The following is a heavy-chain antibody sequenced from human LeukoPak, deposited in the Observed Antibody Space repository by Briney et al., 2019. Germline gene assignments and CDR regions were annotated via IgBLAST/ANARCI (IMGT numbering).Heavy chain of an antibody. V-gene: IGHV5-51*01. J-gene: IGHJ4*02. CDR2: IYPGDSDT. D-gene: IGHD1-1*01. CDR1: GYSFISYW. Sequence: PGESLKISCKGSGYSFISYWIVWGRQMPGKGLEWMGIIYPGDSDTRYSPSFQGQVTISADKSTSTAYLQWSSLKASDTAMYYCARLFRLNSAIDYWGQGTLVTVSS. CDR3: ARLFRLNSAIDY.